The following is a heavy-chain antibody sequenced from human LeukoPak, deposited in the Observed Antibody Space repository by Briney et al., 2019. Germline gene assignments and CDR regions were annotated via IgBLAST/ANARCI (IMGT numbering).Heavy chain of an antibody. D-gene: IGHD3-22*01. J-gene: IGHJ4*02. CDR2: ISYDGSNK. Sequence: GGSLRLSCAASGFSFISYSMHWVRQAPGKGLEWVAVISYDGSNKYHADSVKGRFTISRDNSKNTLYLQMNSLRAEDTAVYYCAKPDSSGYPRWGYYFDNWGQGTLVTVSS. CDR1: GFSFISYS. V-gene: IGHV3-30*18. CDR3: AKPDSSGYPRWGYYFDN.